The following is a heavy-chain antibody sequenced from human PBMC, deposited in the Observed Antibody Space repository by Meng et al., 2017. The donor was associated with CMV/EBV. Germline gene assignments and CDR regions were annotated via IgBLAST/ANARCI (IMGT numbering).Heavy chain of an antibody. CDR3: TRGIPPVKEYGMEGYGMDV. V-gene: IGHV3-74*01. CDR2: INSDGSRT. Sequence: GGSLRLSCAGLGFTFSRYWMHWVRQAPGKGLVWVSRINSDGSRTRDADSVKGRFTISRDNAKNTLYLKMNSLRAEDTAVYYCTRGIPPVKEYGMEGYGMDVWGRGTTVTVSS. CDR1: GFTFSRYW. J-gene: IGHJ6*02. D-gene: IGHD2-8*01.